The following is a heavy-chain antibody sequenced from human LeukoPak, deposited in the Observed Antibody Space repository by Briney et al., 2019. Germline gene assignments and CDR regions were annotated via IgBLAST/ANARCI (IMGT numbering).Heavy chain of an antibody. D-gene: IGHD2-15*01. CDR2: INQDGSEK. J-gene: IGHJ3*02. Sequence: GGSLRLSCAASEFMFSEYWMNWVRQAPGKGLEWLAIINQDGSEKYSVSSVKGRFTISRDNVKNSLYLQLSSLRAEDTAVYYCARGGSRTCSTCYSDASDIWGQGTMVTVSS. CDR1: EFMFSEYW. CDR3: ARGGSRTCSTCYSDASDI. V-gene: IGHV3-7*01.